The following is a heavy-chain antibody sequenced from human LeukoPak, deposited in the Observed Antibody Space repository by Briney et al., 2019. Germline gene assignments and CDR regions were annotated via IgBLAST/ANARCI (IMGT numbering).Heavy chain of an antibody. CDR2: ISGDGGST. J-gene: IGHJ6*03. CDR3: AKDLSVGEYYYYMDV. D-gene: IGHD3-16*01. Sequence: GGSLRLPCAASGFTFDDYAMHWVRQAPGKGLEWVSLISGDGGSTYYADSVKGRFTISRDNSKNSLYLQMNSLRIEDTALYYCAKDLSVGEYYYYMDVWGKGTTVTVSS. CDR1: GFTFDDYA. V-gene: IGHV3-43*02.